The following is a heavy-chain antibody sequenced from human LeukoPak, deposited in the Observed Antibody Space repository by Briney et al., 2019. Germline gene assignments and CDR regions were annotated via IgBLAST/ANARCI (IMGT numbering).Heavy chain of an antibody. V-gene: IGHV3-23*01. CDR1: GFTFSNYA. D-gene: IGHD3-22*01. Sequence: PGGSLRLSCGASGFTFSNYALHWVRQAPGKGLEWVSAISGSGGSTYYADSVKGRFTISRDNSKNTLYLQMNSLRAEDTAVYYCANVDSSGYWPPYYFDYWGQGTLVTVSS. CDR3: ANVDSSGYWPPYYFDY. J-gene: IGHJ4*02. CDR2: ISGSGGST.